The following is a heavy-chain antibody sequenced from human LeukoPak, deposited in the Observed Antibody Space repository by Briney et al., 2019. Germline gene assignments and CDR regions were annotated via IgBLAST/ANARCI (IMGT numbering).Heavy chain of an antibody. D-gene: IGHD6-19*01. V-gene: IGHV1-2*06. CDR3: ARGPRLDSSGWYYGAFDI. CDR1: GYTFTSNY. CDR2: INPNSGGA. Sequence: ASVKVSCKASGYTFTSNYIHWVRQAPGQGLEWMGRINPNSGGADYAQKFQGRVSMTRDTSISTAYMELSSLRSDDTAVYYCARGPRLDSSGWYYGAFDIWGQGTMVTVS. J-gene: IGHJ3*02.